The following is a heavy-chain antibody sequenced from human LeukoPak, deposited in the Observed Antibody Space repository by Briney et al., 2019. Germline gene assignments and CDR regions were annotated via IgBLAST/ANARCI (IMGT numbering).Heavy chain of an antibody. J-gene: IGHJ6*04. CDR1: GFTFSSYS. D-gene: IGHD5-18*01. Sequence: AGGSLRLSCAASGFTFSSYSMNWGRQAPGKGLEWVSSISSSISYIYYADSVEGRFTISRDNAKNSLYLQMNSLRAEDTAVYYCARDGRGGYSYGYINYYGMDVWGKGTTVTVSS. CDR2: ISSSISYI. V-gene: IGHV3-21*01. CDR3: ARDGRGGYSYGYINYYGMDV.